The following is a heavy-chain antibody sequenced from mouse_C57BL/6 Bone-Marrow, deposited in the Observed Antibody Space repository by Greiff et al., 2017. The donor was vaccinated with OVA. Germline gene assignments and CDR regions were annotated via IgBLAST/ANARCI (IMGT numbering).Heavy chain of an antibody. V-gene: IGHV1-55*01. CDR2: IYPGSGST. J-gene: IGHJ2*01. CDR1: GYTFTSYW. CDR3: ARSLNWDGYFDY. D-gene: IGHD4-1*02. Sequence: QVQLQQPGAVLVKPGASVKMSCKASGYTFTSYWITWVKQRPGQGLEWIGDIYPGSGSTNYNEKFKSKATLTVDTSSSTAYMQLSSLTSEDSAVYYCARSLNWDGYFDYWGQGTTLTVSS.